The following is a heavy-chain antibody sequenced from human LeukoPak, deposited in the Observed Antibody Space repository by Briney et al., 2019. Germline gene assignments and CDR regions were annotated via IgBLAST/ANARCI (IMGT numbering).Heavy chain of an antibody. Sequence: GGSLRLTCAASGFTFSSYAMSWVRQAPGKGLEWVSAISGSGGSTYYADSVKGRFTISRDNSKNTLYLQMNSLRAEDTAVYYCARGSHGPPHVYLVRGDVVGAGFDFWGQGTLVTVSS. CDR2: ISGSGGST. CDR3: ARGSHGPPHVYLVRGDVVGAGFDF. J-gene: IGHJ4*02. V-gene: IGHV3-23*01. CDR1: GFTFSSYA. D-gene: IGHD3-10*01.